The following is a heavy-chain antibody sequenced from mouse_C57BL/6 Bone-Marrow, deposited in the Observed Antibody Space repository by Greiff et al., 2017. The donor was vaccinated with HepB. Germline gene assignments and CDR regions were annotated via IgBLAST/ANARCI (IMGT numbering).Heavy chain of an antibody. D-gene: IGHD1-1*02. J-gene: IGHJ2*01. Sequence: VKVVESGAVLAKPGASVKLSCKASGYTFTSYWMHWVKQRPGQGLEWIGYINPSSGYTKYNQKFKDKATLTADKSSSTAYMQLSSLTYEDSAVYYCAFPSLFLRGYYFDYWGQGTTLTVSS. CDR3: AFPSLFLRGYYFDY. CDR2: INPSSGYT. CDR1: GYTFTSYW. V-gene: IGHV1-7*01.